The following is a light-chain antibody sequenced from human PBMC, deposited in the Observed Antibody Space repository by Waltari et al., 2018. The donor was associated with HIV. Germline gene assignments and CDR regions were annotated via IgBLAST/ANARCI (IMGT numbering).Light chain of an antibody. CDR3: CSYAGNYTLV. V-gene: IGLV2-11*01. Sequence: QPALTQPRPVSGSPGQSATISCTGTRSDVGGYNSASWYQQHPGKAPKFMIYDVSKRPSGVPDRFSGSKSGNTASLTISGLQAEDEADYYCCSYAGNYTLVFGGGTKLTVL. CDR1: RSDVGGYNS. CDR2: DVS. J-gene: IGLJ3*02.